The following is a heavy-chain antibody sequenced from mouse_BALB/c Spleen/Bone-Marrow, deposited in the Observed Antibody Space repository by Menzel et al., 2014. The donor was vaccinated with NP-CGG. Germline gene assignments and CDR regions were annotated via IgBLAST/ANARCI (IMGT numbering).Heavy chain of an antibody. J-gene: IGHJ4*01. CDR3: ARIPSMDY. CDR2: IWWNDDK. V-gene: IGHV8-8*01. CDR1: GFSLSTSGMS. Sequence: QVTLKECGPGILQPFQTLSLTCSFSGFSLSTSGMSVGWIRQPSGKGLEWLAHIWWNDDKYYNPALKSRLTISKDTSNYQVFLKIASVVTADTATYYCARIPSMDYWGQGTSVTVSS.